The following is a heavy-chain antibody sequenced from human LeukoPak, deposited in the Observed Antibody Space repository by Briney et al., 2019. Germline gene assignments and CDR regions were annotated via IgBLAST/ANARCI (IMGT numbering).Heavy chain of an antibody. D-gene: IGHD3-22*01. Sequence: GGSLRLSCAASGFTFSSYWMSWVRQAPGKGLEWVANINQDGSEKSYVDSVKGRFTISRDNAKNSLYLQMNSLRAEDTAVYYCARDRDPGYNDSSGYRRVNAFDIWGQGTMVTVSS. V-gene: IGHV3-7*01. CDR2: INQDGSEK. CDR1: GFTFSSYW. J-gene: IGHJ3*02. CDR3: ARDRDPGYNDSSGYRRVNAFDI.